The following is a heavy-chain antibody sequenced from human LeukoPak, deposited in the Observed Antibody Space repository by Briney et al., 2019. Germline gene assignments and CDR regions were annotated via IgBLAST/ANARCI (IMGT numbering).Heavy chain of an antibody. CDR1: GFTFSSYG. J-gene: IGHJ6*02. CDR3: ARDDVLRYFDWLLYPSPYYYGMDV. CDR2: IWYDGSNK. V-gene: IGHV3-30*19. Sequence: GGSLRPSCAASGFTFSSYGMHWVRQAPGKGLEWVAVIWYDGSNKYYADSVKGRFTISRDNSKNTLYLQMNSLRAEDTAVYYCARDDVLRYFDWLLYPSPYYYGMDVWGQGTTVTVSS. D-gene: IGHD3-9*01.